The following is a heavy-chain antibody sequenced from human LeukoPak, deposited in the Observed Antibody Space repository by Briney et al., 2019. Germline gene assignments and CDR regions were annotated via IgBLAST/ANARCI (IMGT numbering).Heavy chain of an antibody. J-gene: IGHJ6*03. V-gene: IGHV3-30*04. CDR3: ARDSRGHYYYYYMDV. CDR2: MSYDGSNK. CDR1: GFTFINYA. Sequence: GGSLRLSCAGSGFTFINYAIHWVRQAPGKALEWVAVMSYDGSNKYFADSVKGRFTISRDNSKNTLYLQMNGLRTEDTAVYYCARDSRGHYYYYYMDVWGKGTTVTVSS. D-gene: IGHD3-22*01.